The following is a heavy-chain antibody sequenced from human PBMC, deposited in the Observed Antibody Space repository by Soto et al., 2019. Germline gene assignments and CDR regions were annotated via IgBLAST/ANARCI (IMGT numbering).Heavy chain of an antibody. CDR1: GASVSSETHF. V-gene: IGHV4-61*01. CDR3: VREDMSGTYYFDY. Sequence: SDTLSLTCRVSGASVSSETHFWTWIRQPPGKGLEWIGYVYRTGITNSNPALTSRVTVSADRSKNQFSLTLRSVTAADTAVYYCVREDMSGTYYFDYWGPGIQVTV. J-gene: IGHJ4*02. CDR2: VYRTGIT. D-gene: IGHD1-26*01.